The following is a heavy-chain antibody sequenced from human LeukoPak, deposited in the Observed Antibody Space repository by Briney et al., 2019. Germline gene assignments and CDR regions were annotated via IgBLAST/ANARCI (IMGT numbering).Heavy chain of an antibody. CDR3: ASPGATYFDY. CDR2: IYHSGST. V-gene: IGHV4-38-2*01. D-gene: IGHD1-26*01. J-gene: IGHJ4*02. CDR1: GYSISSGYY. Sequence: SETLSLTCAVSGYSISSGYYWGWIRQPPGKGLEWIGSIYHSGSTYYNPSLKSRVTISVDTSKNQFSLKLSSVTAADTAVYYCASPGATYFDYWGQGTLVTVSS.